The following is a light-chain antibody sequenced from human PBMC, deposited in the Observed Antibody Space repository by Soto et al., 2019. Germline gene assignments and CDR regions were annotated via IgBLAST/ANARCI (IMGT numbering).Light chain of an antibody. CDR3: KSRTTRNTLV. CDR1: SSDVGGHNY. V-gene: IGLV2-14*01. CDR2: EVS. J-gene: IGLJ3*02. Sequence: QSVLTQPASVSGSPGQSITISCTGTSSDVGGHNYVSWYQQHPGKAPKLMIYEVSNRPSGVSNRFYGSRSGNTASLTISGLQAEDDADYYCKSRTTRNTLVFGGGTKLTVL.